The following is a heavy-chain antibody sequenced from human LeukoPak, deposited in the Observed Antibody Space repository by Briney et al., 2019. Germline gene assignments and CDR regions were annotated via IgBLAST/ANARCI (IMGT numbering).Heavy chain of an antibody. D-gene: IGHD4/OR15-4a*01. CDR2: ISNCGNTK. J-gene: IGHJ4*02. CDR3: ARGLAVPTIY. Sequence: GESLRLSCAASGFTFNSYEMNWVRQAPGKGLEWLSYISNCGNTKYYADSVKGRFTISRDNAKNSVYLQMHSLRAEDTGVYYCARGLAVPTIYWGEGALVTVAS. V-gene: IGHV3-48*03. CDR1: GFTFNSYE.